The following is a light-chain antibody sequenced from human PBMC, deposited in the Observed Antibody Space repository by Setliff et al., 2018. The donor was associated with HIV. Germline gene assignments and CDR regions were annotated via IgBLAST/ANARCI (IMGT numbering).Light chain of an antibody. Sequence: QLVLPQPPSASASLGASVILTCTLSSGYSNYTVDWYQQTEGKGPRFVMRAGTGGRVELKGDGIPDRFSVWGSGLNRYLTINNVQAEDESDYHGGADQGSGNNFVWVFGGGTQLTVL. J-gene: IGLJ3*02. CDR2: AGTGGRVE. V-gene: IGLV9-49*03. CDR3: GADQGSGNNFVWV. CDR1: SGYSNYT.